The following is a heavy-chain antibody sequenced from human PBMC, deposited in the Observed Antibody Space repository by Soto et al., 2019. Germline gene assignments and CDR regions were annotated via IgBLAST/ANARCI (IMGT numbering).Heavy chain of an antibody. CDR2: VSSSSSTI. CDR1: GFTFSSYI. CDR3: ASPIYDSSDYYYGGDYYYGMDV. J-gene: IGHJ6*02. Sequence: GGSRRRSWAASGFTFSSYIMNWVRQAPGKVLEWVSYVSSSSSTIYYADSVKGRFTISRDNAKNSLYLQMNSLRDEDTAVYYCASPIYDSSDYYYGGDYYYGMDVWGQGTTVTVSS. D-gene: IGHD3-22*01. V-gene: IGHV3-48*02.